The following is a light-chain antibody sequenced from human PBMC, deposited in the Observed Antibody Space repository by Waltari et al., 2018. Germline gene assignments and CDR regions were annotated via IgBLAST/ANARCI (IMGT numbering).Light chain of an antibody. V-gene: IGKV1-12*01. CDR2: AAS. J-gene: IGKJ1*01. CDR1: QGISSW. Sequence: DIQMTQSPSSVSASVGDRITITCRASQGISSWLAWYQQKPGKAPKRLVYAASILHTGVPSRFSGSGSGTDFTLTINDLQPEDFATYYCQQGNSFPRTFGQGTKVEIK. CDR3: QQGNSFPRT.